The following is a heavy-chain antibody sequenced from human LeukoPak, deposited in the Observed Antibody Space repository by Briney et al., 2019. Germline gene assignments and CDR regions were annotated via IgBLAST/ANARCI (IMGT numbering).Heavy chain of an antibody. D-gene: IGHD2-2*01. CDR3: ARDRRGVPAAYYYYGMDV. V-gene: IGHV3-23*01. J-gene: IGHJ6*02. CDR2: ITGSDIRT. Sequence: GGSLRLSCAASGFTFSTNAMSWVRQAPGKGLEWVSGITGSDIRTYNADSAKGRFTISRDNSKDALYLQMNSLRAEDTAVYYCARDRRGVPAAYYYYGMDVWGQGTTVTVSS. CDR1: GFTFSTNA.